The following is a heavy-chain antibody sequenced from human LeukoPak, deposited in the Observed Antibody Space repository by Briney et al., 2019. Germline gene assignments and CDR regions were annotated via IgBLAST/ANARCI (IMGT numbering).Heavy chain of an antibody. V-gene: IGHV3-23*01. Sequence: GGSLRLSCAASGFTLSSYAMSWVRQAPGKGLEWVSLISGNAGSTYYADSVKGRFTISRDITKNTLYLQMNSLRAEDTATYYCAKGGLQSSEWLPPLNYWGQGTLVTVSS. J-gene: IGHJ4*02. D-gene: IGHD3-3*01. CDR2: ISGNAGST. CDR3: AKGGLQSSEWLPPLNY. CDR1: GFTLSSYA.